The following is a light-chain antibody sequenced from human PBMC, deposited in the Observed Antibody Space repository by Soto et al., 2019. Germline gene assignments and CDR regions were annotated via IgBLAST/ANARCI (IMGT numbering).Light chain of an antibody. J-gene: IGKJ1*01. Sequence: DAVLPQSPLSLTVTLGQPASISCRASEGLVYGDGNTYFNWFHQRPGQSPRGLISNVSNRDSGVPDRFSGSESGSDFTLKISRVEAEDVGIYYGMQNTHWPRTFGQGTKVDSK. CDR3: MQNTHWPRT. CDR1: EGLVYGDGNTY. CDR2: NVS. V-gene: IGKV2-30*01.